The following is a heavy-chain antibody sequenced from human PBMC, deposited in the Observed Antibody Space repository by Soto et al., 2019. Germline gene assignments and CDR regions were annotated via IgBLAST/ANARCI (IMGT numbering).Heavy chain of an antibody. Sequence: GGSVKVAGKLSGDTLTELPIDWVRQAPGKGLEWMGGFDPEDGERIYAQKFQGRVTMTEETSTDTAYMELSSLRSEDTAVYYCATFPGGDSGFDYWGQGTLVAASS. V-gene: IGHV1-24*01. J-gene: IGHJ4*02. CDR1: GDTLTELP. CDR2: FDPEDGER. D-gene: IGHD3-16*01. CDR3: ATFPGGDSGFDY.